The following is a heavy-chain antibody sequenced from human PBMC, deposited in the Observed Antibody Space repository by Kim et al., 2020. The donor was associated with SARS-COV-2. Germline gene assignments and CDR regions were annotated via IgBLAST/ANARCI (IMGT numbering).Heavy chain of an antibody. J-gene: IGHJ4*02. D-gene: IGHD6-19*01. CDR2: IYTSGST. CDR1: GGSISSYY. V-gene: IGHV4-4*07. CDR3: AREVVTGTRGVLFDY. Sequence: SETLSLTCTVSGGSISSYYWSWIRQPAGKGLEWIGRIYTSGSTNYNPSLKSRVTMSVDTSKKQFSLKLSSVTAADTAVYYCAREVVTGTRGVLFDYWGQGTRVSVSS.